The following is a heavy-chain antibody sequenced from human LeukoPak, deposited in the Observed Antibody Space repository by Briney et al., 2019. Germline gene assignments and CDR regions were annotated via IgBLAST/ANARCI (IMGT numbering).Heavy chain of an antibody. V-gene: IGHV4-59*01. CDR1: GGSFSGYY. J-gene: IGHJ4*02. D-gene: IGHD4-17*01. Sequence: SETLSLTCAVFGGSFSGYYWSWIRQPPGKGLEWIGYIYYSGSTNYNPSLKSRVTISVDTSKNQFSLKLSSVTAADTAVYYCATQTNYGERILDYWGQGTLVTVSS. CDR2: IYYSGST. CDR3: ATQTNYGERILDY.